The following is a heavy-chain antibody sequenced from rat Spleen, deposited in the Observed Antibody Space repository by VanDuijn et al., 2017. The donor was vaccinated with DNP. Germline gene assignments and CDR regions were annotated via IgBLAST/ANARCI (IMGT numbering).Heavy chain of an antibody. CDR3: ARWNSGHFDY. D-gene: IGHD4-3*01. J-gene: IGHJ2*01. Sequence: EVQLVESGGGLVQPGRSLKLSCAASGFTFSDYNMAWVRQAPKKGLEWVAYIRYDGGSTKYGDSVKGRFTISRDNAKNTLYLQMSSLRSEDMATYYCARWNSGHFDYWGQGVMVPVSS. CDR2: IRYDGGST. CDR1: GFTFSDYN. V-gene: IGHV5-22*01.